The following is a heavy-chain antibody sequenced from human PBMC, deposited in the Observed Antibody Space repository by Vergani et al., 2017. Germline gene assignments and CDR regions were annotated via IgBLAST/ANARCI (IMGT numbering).Heavy chain of an antibody. CDR3: TRSAPTVLLWFGDGWFDP. J-gene: IGHJ5*02. Sequence: EVQLLQSEGAVVQPGGSLRLSCVASGFTFSSHAMSWVRQCHGQGLAWVSSIKNTGDSTHYADSVKGRFTISRDNSKNTLYLQMNSLRVEDTAVYYCTRSAPTVLLWFGDGWFDPWGQGTLVTVSS. CDR1: GFTFSSHA. V-gene: IGHV3-23*01. CDR2: IKNTGDST. D-gene: IGHD3-10*01.